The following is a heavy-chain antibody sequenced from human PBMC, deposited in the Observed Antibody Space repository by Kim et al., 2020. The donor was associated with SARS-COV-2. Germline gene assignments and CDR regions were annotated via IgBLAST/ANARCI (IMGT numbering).Heavy chain of an antibody. CDR1: GYTFTSYG. CDR3: ARDGFGVVIIPVSALFDP. J-gene: IGHJ5*02. Sequence: ASVTVSCKASGYTFTSYGISWVRQAPGQGLEWMGWISAYNGNTNYAQKLQGRVTMTTDTSTSTAYMELRSLRSDDTAVYYCARDGFGVVIIPVSALFDPWGQGTLVTVSS. V-gene: IGHV1-18*01. D-gene: IGHD3-3*01. CDR2: ISAYNGNT.